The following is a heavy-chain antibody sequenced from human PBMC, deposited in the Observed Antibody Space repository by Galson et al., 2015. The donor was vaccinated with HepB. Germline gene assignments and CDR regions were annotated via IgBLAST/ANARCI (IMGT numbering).Heavy chain of an antibody. CDR1: GFTFSSYA. CDR3: AKWPYYDFWSGYYDY. CDR2: ISGSGGST. J-gene: IGHJ4*02. V-gene: IGHV3-23*01. D-gene: IGHD3-3*01. Sequence: SLRLSCAASGFTFSSYAMSWVRQAPGKGLEWVSAISGSGGSTYYADSVKGRFTISRDNSKNTLYLQMNSLRAEDTAVYYCAKWPYYDFWSGYYDYWGQGTLVTVSS.